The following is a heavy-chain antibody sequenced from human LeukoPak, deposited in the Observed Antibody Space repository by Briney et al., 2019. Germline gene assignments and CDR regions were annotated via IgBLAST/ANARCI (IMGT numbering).Heavy chain of an antibody. Sequence: PSETLSLTCTVSGGSISSGSFYWSWIRQPAGGGLEWIGRIYTSGSTNYNPSLKSRVAISVDTSKNQFSLKLSSVTAADTAVYYCARQEWSLFDYWGQGTLVTVSS. CDR2: IYTSGST. CDR3: ARQEWSLFDY. V-gene: IGHV4-61*02. J-gene: IGHJ4*02. D-gene: IGHD3-3*01. CDR1: GGSISSGSFY.